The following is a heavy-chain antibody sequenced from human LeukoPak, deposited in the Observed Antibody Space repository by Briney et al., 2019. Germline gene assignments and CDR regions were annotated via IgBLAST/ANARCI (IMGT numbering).Heavy chain of an antibody. Sequence: GGSLGLSCAASGFTVSSNYMRWVRQAPGKGLEWVSVIYSGGSTYYANSVKGRFTISRDNSKNTLYLQMNSLRAEDTAVYYCARDNHATGLYGSGWYIPAGMDVWGQGTTVTVSS. CDR1: GFTVSSNY. CDR3: ARDNHATGLYGSGWYIPAGMDV. J-gene: IGHJ6*02. V-gene: IGHV3-66*01. CDR2: IYSGGST. D-gene: IGHD6-13*01.